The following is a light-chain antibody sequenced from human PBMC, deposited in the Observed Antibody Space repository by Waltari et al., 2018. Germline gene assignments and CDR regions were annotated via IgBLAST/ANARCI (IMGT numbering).Light chain of an antibody. J-gene: IGLJ3*02. Sequence: QSALTQPRSVSGPPGQSVTISCTGTSSDVGSYDFLSWYQQHPGKAPKLIMYYVSQRPSGVPDRFSGSKSGNTASLTITGLQAEDEAEYYCCSHAGSDTFWVFGGGTKVTVL. CDR2: YVS. CDR1: SSDVGSYDF. CDR3: CSHAGSDTFWV. V-gene: IGLV2-11*01.